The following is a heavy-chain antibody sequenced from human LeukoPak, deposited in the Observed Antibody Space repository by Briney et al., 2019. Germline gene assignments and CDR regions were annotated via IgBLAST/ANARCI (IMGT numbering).Heavy chain of an antibody. CDR3: ARRAGEYSHPYDY. Sequence: GGSLRLSCTGSNFNFSFYNMIWVRQAPGKGLEWVSSISHDNKFIFYSDSVKGRFSISRDNAKSSLFLQMNNLRADDTAVYYCARRAGEYSHPYDYWGQGTLVTVSS. J-gene: IGHJ4*02. V-gene: IGHV3-21*04. CDR2: ISHDNKFI. D-gene: IGHD4-17*01. CDR1: NFNFSFYN.